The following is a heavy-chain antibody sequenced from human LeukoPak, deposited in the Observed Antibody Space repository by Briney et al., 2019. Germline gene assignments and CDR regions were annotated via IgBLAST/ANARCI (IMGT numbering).Heavy chain of an antibody. J-gene: IGHJ4*02. CDR2: IYRGGST. D-gene: IGHD1-1*01. CDR1: GFTLSSNY. V-gene: IGHV3-53*01. CDR3: PRAEEATNFVY. Sequence: GGSLTLSCLASGFTLSSNYMSWVRPAPGKGLEWVSVIYRGGSTYYADSVKGRLTIPRNNSKNTPYLQMNSLSAEDTAVYYCPRAEEATNFVYGGESTLVSLSS.